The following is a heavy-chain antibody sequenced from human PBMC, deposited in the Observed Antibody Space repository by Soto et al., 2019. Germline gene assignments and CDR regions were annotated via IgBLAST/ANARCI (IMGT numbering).Heavy chain of an antibody. D-gene: IGHD3-22*01. V-gene: IGHV3-30*18. CDR2: ISYDGSNK. Sequence: WGSLRLSCAASGFTFSSYGMHWVRQAPGKGLEWVAVISYDGSNKYYADSVKGRFTISRDNSKNTLYLQMNSLRAEDTAVYYCAKDKYDSSGYSPFDYWGQGTLVTVSS. CDR1: GFTFSSYG. J-gene: IGHJ4*02. CDR3: AKDKYDSSGYSPFDY.